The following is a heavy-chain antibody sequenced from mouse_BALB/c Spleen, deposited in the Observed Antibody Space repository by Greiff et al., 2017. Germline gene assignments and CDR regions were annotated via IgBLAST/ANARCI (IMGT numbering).Heavy chain of an antibody. Sequence: VQLQQSGAELVKPGASVKLSCTASGFNIKDTYMHWVKQRPEQGLEWIGRIDPANGNTKYDPKFQGKATITADTSSNTAYLQLSSLTSEDTAVYYCARAMITREFAYWGQGTLVTVSA. CDR2: IDPANGNT. J-gene: IGHJ3*01. CDR3: ARAMITREFAY. CDR1: GFNIKDTY. V-gene: IGHV14-3*02. D-gene: IGHD2-4*01.